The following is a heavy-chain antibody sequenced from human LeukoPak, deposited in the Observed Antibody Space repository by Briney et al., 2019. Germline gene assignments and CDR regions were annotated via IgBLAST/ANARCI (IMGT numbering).Heavy chain of an antibody. Sequence: GASVKVSCKVSGYTLSELSMHWVRQAPGKGLEWMGGFDPEDGEAIYAQKFQGRVTMTEDTSTDTAYMELSSLRSEDTAVYYCATDRLYSSSPGSDYWGQGTLVTVSS. V-gene: IGHV1-24*01. CDR1: GYTLSELS. CDR2: FDPEDGEA. J-gene: IGHJ4*02. CDR3: ATDRLYSSSPGSDY. D-gene: IGHD6-6*01.